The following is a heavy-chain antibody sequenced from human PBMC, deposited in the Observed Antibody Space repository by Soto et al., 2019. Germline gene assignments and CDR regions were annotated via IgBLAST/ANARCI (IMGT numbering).Heavy chain of an antibody. CDR2: INAGNGNT. Sequence: ASVKVSCKASGYTFTSYAMHWVRQAPGQRLEWMGWINAGNGNTKYSQKFQGRVTITRDTSASTAYMELSSLRSEDTAVYYCARIGALGVVVTAIPTYYFDYWGQGTLVTVSS. CDR1: GYTFTSYA. J-gene: IGHJ4*02. D-gene: IGHD2-21*02. V-gene: IGHV1-3*01. CDR3: ARIGALGVVVTAIPTYYFDY.